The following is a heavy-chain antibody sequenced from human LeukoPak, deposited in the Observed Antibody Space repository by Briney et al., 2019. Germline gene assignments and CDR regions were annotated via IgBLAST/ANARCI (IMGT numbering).Heavy chain of an antibody. CDR2: IGYSGSPI. CDR3: AREYDSRARFDS. D-gene: IGHD4-11*01. J-gene: IGHJ4*02. Sequence: GGSLSLSCAASGFPFSSSWWHWVRQLPGKGLEWISYIGYSGSPIYYADSVKGRFGISRDDAKTSLYLHMNSLRAEDTAFYYCAREYDSRARFDSWGQGILVTVSS. CDR1: GFPFSSSW. V-gene: IGHV3-48*01.